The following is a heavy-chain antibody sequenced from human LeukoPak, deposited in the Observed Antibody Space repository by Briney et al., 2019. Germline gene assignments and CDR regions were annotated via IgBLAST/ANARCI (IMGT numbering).Heavy chain of an antibody. CDR1: GFTFSNYA. Sequence: GGSLRLSCAASGFTFSNYAMSWVRQAPGKGLEWVSYISSSSSTIYYADSVKGRFTISRDNAKNSLYLQMNSLRAEDTAVYYCARESQWELFDYWGQGTLVTVSS. CDR3: ARESQWELFDY. J-gene: IGHJ4*02. D-gene: IGHD1-26*01. V-gene: IGHV3-48*01. CDR2: ISSSSSTI.